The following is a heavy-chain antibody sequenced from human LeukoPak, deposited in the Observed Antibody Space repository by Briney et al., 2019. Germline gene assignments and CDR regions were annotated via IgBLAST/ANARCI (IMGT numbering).Heavy chain of an antibody. CDR3: ARGHNWNYPVYFDY. D-gene: IGHD1-1*01. CDR1: GFTFSSYW. Sequence: PGGSLRLSCAASGFTFSSYWMHWVRQAPGKGLVWVSRISTDGSSTSYADSVKGRFTISRDNAKNTLYLQMNSLRAEDTAVYYCARGHNWNYPVYFDYWGQGTLVTVSS. J-gene: IGHJ4*02. V-gene: IGHV3-74*01. CDR2: ISTDGSST.